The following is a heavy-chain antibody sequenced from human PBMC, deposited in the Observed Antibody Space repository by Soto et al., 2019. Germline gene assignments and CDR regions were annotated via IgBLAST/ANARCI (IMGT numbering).Heavy chain of an antibody. Sequence: NPSETLSLTCTVSGGSISSSSHYWGWIRQPPGKGLEWIGSIYYSGSTYYNPSLKSRVTISVDTSKNHFSLELSSVTAADTAIYYCRSSTSCYDESCVDVWSQGTMVTVSS. V-gene: IGHV4-39*02. J-gene: IGHJ6*02. CDR2: IYYSGST. D-gene: IGHD2-2*01. CDR3: RSSTSCYDESCVDV. CDR1: GGSISSSSHY.